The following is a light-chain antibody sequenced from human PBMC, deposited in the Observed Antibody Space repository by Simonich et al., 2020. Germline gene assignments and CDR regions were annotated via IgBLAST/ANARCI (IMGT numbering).Light chain of an antibody. J-gene: IGLJ3*02. CDR3: QSYDSSLSGSV. CDR1: SGHSSYA. Sequence: QLVLTQSPSASASLGASVKLTCTLSSGHSSYAIAWHQQQPEKGPRYLMKLNSDGSHSKGDGIPDRFSGSSSGAERYLTISSLQSEDEADYYCQSYDSSLSGSVFGGGTKLTVL. CDR2: LNSDGSH. V-gene: IGLV4-69*01.